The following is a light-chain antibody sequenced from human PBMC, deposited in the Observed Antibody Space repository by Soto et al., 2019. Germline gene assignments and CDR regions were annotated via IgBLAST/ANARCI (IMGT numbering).Light chain of an antibody. V-gene: IGKV3-15*01. Sequence: EIVLTQSPATLSVSPGARATLSCRASQSISTNLAWYQQKPGQAPRLLIYGPSTRAPGIPARFSGSGSGTEFTLTISSLQSEDFAIYYCQQYNNWPPWTFAQGTKV. J-gene: IGKJ1*01. CDR1: QSISTN. CDR2: GPS. CDR3: QQYNNWPPWT.